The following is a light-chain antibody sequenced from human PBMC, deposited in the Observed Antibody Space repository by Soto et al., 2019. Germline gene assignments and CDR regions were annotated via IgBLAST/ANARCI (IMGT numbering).Light chain of an antibody. J-gene: IGKJ4*01. CDR1: QSVSSS. V-gene: IGKV3-11*01. Sequence: EIVLTQSPATLYLSPGERATLSCRASQSVSSSLAWFQQKPGQAPRLLIYDASNRATGIPARFSGSGSGTDFTLTISSLEPEDFAIFYCQQRSSWPLTCGGGNKVEIK. CDR2: DAS. CDR3: QQRSSWPLT.